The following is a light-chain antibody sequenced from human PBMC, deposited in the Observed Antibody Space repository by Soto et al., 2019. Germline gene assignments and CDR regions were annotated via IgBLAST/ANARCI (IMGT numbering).Light chain of an antibody. CDR1: QSVNSN. J-gene: IGKJ3*01. CDR2: GAS. CDR3: QQSNHWPFT. Sequence: IIITHSPFTLSVSPGEIATLSFRASQSVNSNLAWYQQKPGQAPRLLIYGASTRATGIPASFIGNGSGTELTLTDSSIQPEDFEVYYCQQSNHWPFTFGPGTKVDIK. V-gene: IGKV3-15*01.